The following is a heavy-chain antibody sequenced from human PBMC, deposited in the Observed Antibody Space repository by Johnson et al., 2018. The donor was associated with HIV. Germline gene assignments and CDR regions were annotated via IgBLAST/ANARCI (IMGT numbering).Heavy chain of an antibody. CDR3: SRHSPRGYIGYDVFDI. V-gene: IGHV3-11*04. J-gene: IGHJ3*02. CDR2: ISRSGSTI. Sequence: QVQLVESGGGLVKPGGSLRLSCAASGFTFSDYYMSWIRQAPGKGLEWVSNISRSGSTIYHADSVKGRLIISRDNAKNSLYLQMNSLRAEDTAVYYCSRHSPRGYIGYDVFDIWGQGTMVTVSS. D-gene: IGHD5-12*01. CDR1: GFTFSDYY.